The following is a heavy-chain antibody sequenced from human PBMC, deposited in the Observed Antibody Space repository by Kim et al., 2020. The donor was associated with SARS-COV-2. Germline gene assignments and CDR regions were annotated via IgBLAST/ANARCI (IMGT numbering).Heavy chain of an antibody. Sequence: NPSLKSRVTISVDTSKSQFSLKLSSVTAADTAVYYCARTIAAAGKVQFDYWGQGTLVTVSS. J-gene: IGHJ4*02. CDR3: ARTIAAAGKVQFDY. V-gene: IGHV4-4*09. D-gene: IGHD6-13*01.